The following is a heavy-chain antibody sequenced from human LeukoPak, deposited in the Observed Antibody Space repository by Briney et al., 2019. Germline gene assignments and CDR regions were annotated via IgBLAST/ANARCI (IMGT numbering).Heavy chain of an antibody. V-gene: IGHV4-39*01. CDR3: VRRARGGFDY. D-gene: IGHD3-10*01. CDR1: GGSISSSSYY. CDR2: IYHSGST. J-gene: IGHJ4*02. Sequence: SETLSLTCTVSGGSISSSSYYWGWIRQPPGKGLEWIGSIYHSGSTYYNPSLKSRVTISVDTSKNQFSLKLSSVTAADTAVYYCVRRARGGFDYWGQGTLVTVSS.